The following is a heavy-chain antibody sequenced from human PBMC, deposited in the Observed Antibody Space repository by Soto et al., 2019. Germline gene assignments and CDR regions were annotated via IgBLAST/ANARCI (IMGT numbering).Heavy chain of an antibody. J-gene: IGHJ4*02. CDR1: GGTFRNHD. V-gene: IGHV1-69*13. D-gene: IGHD3-10*01. CDR3: ARDLEFRDGNISHLDY. Sequence: SVKVSCKASGGTFRNHDFNWVRQAPGQGLEWMGGIIPIIGTPNYAQKFQGRVTITADASTNTVYLDVSSLRSQDTAVYYCARDLEFRDGNISHLDYWGQGTLVTVSS. CDR2: IIPIIGTP.